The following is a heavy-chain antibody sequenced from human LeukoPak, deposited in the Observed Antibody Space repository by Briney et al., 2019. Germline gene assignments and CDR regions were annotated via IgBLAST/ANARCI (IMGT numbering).Heavy chain of an antibody. D-gene: IGHD5-24*01. Sequence: GGSLRLSCAASGFTFSSYGMHWVRQAPGKGLEWVAVMWYDGSNKYYADSVKGRFTISRDNSKNTLYLQMNSLRAEDTAVYYCALSRDGYNDIDYWGQGTLVTVSS. CDR1: GFTFSSYG. CDR3: ALSRDGYNDIDY. CDR2: MWYDGSNK. V-gene: IGHV3-33*01. J-gene: IGHJ4*02.